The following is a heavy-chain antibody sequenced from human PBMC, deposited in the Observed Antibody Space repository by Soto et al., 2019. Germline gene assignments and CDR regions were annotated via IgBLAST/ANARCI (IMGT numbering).Heavy chain of an antibody. J-gene: IGHJ4*02. CDR3: ARDSHCSSTSCYSFDY. V-gene: IGHV1-46*01. CDR1: GYTFTSYY. D-gene: IGHD2-2*02. Sequence: GASVKVSCKASGYTFTSYYMHWVRQAPGQGLEWMGIINPSGGSTSYAQKFQGRVTITADKSTSTAYMELSSLRSEDTAVYYCARDSHCSSTSCYSFDYWGQGTLVTVSS. CDR2: INPSGGST.